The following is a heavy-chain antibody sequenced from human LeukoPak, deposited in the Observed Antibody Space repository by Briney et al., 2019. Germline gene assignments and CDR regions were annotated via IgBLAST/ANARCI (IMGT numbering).Heavy chain of an antibody. V-gene: IGHV1-18*01. J-gene: IGHJ4*02. CDR3: ARTGSNWRFDY. CDR1: GYTFTSYT. CDR2: ISVYNGDT. Sequence: ASVKLSCKASGYTFTSYTISWVRQAPGQGLEWMGCISVYNGDTNYEQRFQGRVTMTTDTSTSTGNMELRSLRSDDTAVYYGARTGSNWRFDYWGQGTLVTVSS. D-gene: IGHD6-13*01.